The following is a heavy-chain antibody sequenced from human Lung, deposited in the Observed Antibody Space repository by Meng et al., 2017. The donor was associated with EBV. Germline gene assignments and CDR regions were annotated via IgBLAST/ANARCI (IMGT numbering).Heavy chain of an antibody. Sequence: VQLPASGPGLLKPYQTLPLTCGGSGGSISDDDVCRSWLRQSPGKGLEWIGYIFYSGSTYFSPSLKSRAVISVDTSKNQFSLELPSVTTADTAIYFCARTPWGSGDNYSGDVPGYYFDSWGQGILVTVSS. CDR1: GGSISDDDVC. CDR3: ARTPWGSGDNYSGDVPGYYFDS. CDR2: IFYSGST. D-gene: IGHD3-10*01. V-gene: IGHV4-30-4*01. J-gene: IGHJ4*02.